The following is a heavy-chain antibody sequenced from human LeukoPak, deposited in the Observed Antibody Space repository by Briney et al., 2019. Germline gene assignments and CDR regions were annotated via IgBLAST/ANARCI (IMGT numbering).Heavy chain of an antibody. CDR3: ARVVVVAATLRYNWFDP. Sequence: PSETLSLTCTVSGGSISSYYWSWVRQPAGKGLEWIGRIYTSGSTSYNPSLKSRVTMSVDTSKNQFSLKLSSVTAADTAVYYCARVVVVAATLRYNWFDPWGQGTLVTVSS. CDR1: GGSISSYY. CDR2: IYTSGST. J-gene: IGHJ5*02. V-gene: IGHV4-4*07. D-gene: IGHD2-15*01.